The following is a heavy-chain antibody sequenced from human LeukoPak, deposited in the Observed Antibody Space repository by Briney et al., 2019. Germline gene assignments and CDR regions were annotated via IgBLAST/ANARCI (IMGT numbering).Heavy chain of an antibody. CDR2: ISSSSSYI. CDR3: ARAGSSGWYYFDY. J-gene: IGHJ4*02. D-gene: IGHD6-19*01. V-gene: IGHV3-21*01. CDR1: GFTFSSYS. Sequence: GGSLRLSCAASGFTFSSYSMNWVRQAPGKGLEWVSSISSSSSYIYYADSVKGRFTISRDNAKNSLYLQMNSLRAEDTAVYYCARAGSSGWYYFDYWGQGTLVTVSS.